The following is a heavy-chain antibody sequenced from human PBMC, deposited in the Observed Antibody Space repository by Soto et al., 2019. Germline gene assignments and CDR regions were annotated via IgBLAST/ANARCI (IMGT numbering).Heavy chain of an antibody. V-gene: IGHV1-69*06. CDR1: GGTFSSYA. J-gene: IGHJ3*01. CDR3: ARSLYYYDSSGYDAFDF. Sequence: QVQLVQSGAEVKKPGSSVKVSCKASGGTFSSYAISWVRQAPGQGLEWMGGIIPIFGTANYAQKFQGRVTITADKFMCTADLELSSLRYEDTAVYYCARSLYYYDSSGYDAFDFWGQGTMVTVSS. CDR2: IIPIFGTA. D-gene: IGHD3-22*01.